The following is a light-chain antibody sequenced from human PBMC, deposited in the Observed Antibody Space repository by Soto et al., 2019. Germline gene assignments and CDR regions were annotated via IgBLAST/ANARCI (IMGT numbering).Light chain of an antibody. V-gene: IGKV1-33*01. Sequence: DIQMTQSPSSLSTSVGERVTITCQARQDISNSLNWYQQKPGKAPNLLIYEASKLQTGVPSRFSGGGSGTHFTFTISNLQPEDIATYYCQHYDNLPRYTFGLGTKLEIK. CDR1: QDISNS. CDR3: QHYDNLPRYT. CDR2: EAS. J-gene: IGKJ2*01.